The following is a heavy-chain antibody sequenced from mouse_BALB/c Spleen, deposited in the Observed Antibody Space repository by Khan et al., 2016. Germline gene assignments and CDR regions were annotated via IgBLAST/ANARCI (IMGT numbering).Heavy chain of an antibody. V-gene: IGHV14-3*02. CDR2: IDPANGNT. CDR3: ASNSLGGY. Sequence: VQLQQPGAELVEPGASVKLSCTASGFNIKDTYMHWVKQRPEQGLEWIGRIDPANGNTKYDPKFQGKATITADTSSNTAYLQLSSLTSEDTAVYYCASNSLGGYWGQGTSVTVSS. CDR1: GFNIKDTY. D-gene: IGHD1-2*01. J-gene: IGHJ4*01.